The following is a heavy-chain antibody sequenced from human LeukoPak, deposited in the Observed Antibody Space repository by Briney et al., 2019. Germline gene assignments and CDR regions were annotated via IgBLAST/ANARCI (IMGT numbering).Heavy chain of an antibody. CDR2: IYYSGST. D-gene: IGHD6-13*01. J-gene: IGHJ4*02. Sequence: SETLSLTCTVSGGSISSYYWSWIRQPPGQELEWIGYIYYSGSTNYNPSLKSRVTISVDTTKNQFSLKLSSVTAADTAVYYCARNAVEQQLAYFDYWGQGTLVTVSS. CDR1: GGSISSYY. CDR3: ARNAVEQQLAYFDY. V-gene: IGHV4-59*08.